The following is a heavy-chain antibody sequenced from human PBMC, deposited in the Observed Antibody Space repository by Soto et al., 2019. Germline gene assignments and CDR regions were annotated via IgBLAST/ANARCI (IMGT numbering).Heavy chain of an antibody. D-gene: IGHD3-10*01. CDR3: ARAGGTMVRGVIITLYYYMDV. Sequence: GSLRLSCAASGFTFSSYGMHWVRQAPGKGLVWVSRINSDGSSTSYADSVEGRFTISRDNAKNTLDLQMNSLKAEDTAVYYCARAGGTMVRGVIITLYYYMDVWGKGTTVTVSS. J-gene: IGHJ6*03. CDR1: GFTFSSYG. V-gene: IGHV3-74*01. CDR2: INSDGSST.